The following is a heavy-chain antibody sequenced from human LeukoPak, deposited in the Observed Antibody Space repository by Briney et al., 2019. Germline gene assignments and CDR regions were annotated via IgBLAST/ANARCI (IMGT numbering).Heavy chain of an antibody. D-gene: IGHD3-22*01. J-gene: IGHJ4*02. V-gene: IGHV3-9*01. CDR2: ISWNSGSI. CDR3: AKVAYYYDSSGYFDY. Sequence: GRSLRLSCAAPGFTFYDYAMHRVRHAPGKGLEWVSGISWNSGSIGYADSVKGRFTISRDNAKNSLYLQMNSLRAEDTALYYCAKVAYYYDSSGYFDYWGQGTLVTVSS. CDR1: GFTFYDYA.